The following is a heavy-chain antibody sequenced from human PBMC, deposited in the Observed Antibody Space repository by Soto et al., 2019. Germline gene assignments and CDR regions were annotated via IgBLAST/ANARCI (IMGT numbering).Heavy chain of an antibody. CDR2: ISSDGSNI. CDR1: GFTFSRYW. D-gene: IGHD6-19*01. J-gene: IGHJ4*02. V-gene: IGHV3-74*01. CDR3: GRYQTMAGPTTLDY. Sequence: EVQLVESGGGLVQPGGSLRLSCAASGFTFSRYWMHWVRQAPGKGLVWVSRISSDGSNIIYADSVKGRLTISRDDAKNTLYLQMNNRRDEDTAVYYCGRYQTMAGPTTLDYWGQGALVTVSS.